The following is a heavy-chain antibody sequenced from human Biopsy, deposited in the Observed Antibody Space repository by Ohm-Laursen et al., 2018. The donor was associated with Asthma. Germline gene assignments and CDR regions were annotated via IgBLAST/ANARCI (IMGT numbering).Heavy chain of an antibody. Sequence: SLRLSCAASGFMFRGFGMHWVRQAPGKGLEWVAVVSYDGNHKFYEDSVKGRFTISRDNSKNTLYLQMNSLRTEDTAVYYCAKRRGYSGHDNDYWGQGTLVIVSS. CDR2: VSYDGNHK. V-gene: IGHV3-30*18. CDR1: GFMFRGFG. D-gene: IGHD5-12*01. J-gene: IGHJ4*02. CDR3: AKRRGYSGHDNDY.